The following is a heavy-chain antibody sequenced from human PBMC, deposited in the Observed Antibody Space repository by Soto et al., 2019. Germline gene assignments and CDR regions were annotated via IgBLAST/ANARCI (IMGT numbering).Heavy chain of an antibody. CDR3: ARVRDCSGGSCYYWTPFDY. D-gene: IGHD2-15*01. CDR2: INAGNGNT. Sequence: ASVKVSCKASGYTFTSYAMHCVRQAPGQRLEWMGWINAGNGNTKYSQKFQGRVTITRDTSASTAYMELSSLRSEDTAVYYCARVRDCSGGSCYYWTPFDYWGQGTLVTVSS. CDR1: GYTFTSYA. J-gene: IGHJ4*02. V-gene: IGHV1-3*01.